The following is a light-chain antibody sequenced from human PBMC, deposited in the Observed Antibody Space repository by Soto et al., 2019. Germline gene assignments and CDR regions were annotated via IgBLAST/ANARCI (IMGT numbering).Light chain of an antibody. CDR3: SSYTSSSTPL. CDR2: DVS. J-gene: IGLJ2*01. CDR1: SSDVGGYSY. Sequence: QSALTQPASVSGSPGQSITISCTGTSSDVGGYSYVSWYQQHPGKAPKLMIYDVSNRPSGVSNRFSGSKSGNTASLTISGLQAEDEADYYCSSYTSSSTPLFGGGTQLTVL. V-gene: IGLV2-14*01.